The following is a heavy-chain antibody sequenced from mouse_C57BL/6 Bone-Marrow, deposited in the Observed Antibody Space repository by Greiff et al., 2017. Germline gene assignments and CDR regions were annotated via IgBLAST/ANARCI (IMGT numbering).Heavy chain of an antibody. D-gene: IGHD1-1*01. Sequence: DVHLVESGAELVRPGSSVKMSCKTSGYTFTSYGINWVKQRPGQGLEWIGYIYIGNGYTEYNEKFKGKATLTSDTSSSTAYMQLSSLTSEDSAIYFCARGYHYYGSRYYAMDYWGQGTSVTVSS. CDR3: ARGYHYYGSRYYAMDY. J-gene: IGHJ4*01. CDR1: GYTFTSYG. CDR2: IYIGNGYT. V-gene: IGHV1-58*01.